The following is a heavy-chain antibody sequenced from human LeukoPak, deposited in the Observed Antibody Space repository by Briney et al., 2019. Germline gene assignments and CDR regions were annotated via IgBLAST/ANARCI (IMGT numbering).Heavy chain of an antibody. V-gene: IGHV3-30*18. CDR3: AKGEAVAGYPFEY. J-gene: IGHJ4*02. CDR2: ISYDGRNE. Sequence: QPGRSLRLSCAASGFSLRSCAMHWVRQAPGKGLEWVAVISYDGRNEHYVDSVKGRFTVSRDNSKNTAYLQMNSLRPEDTALYYCAKGEAVAGYPFEYWGQGTPVTVSS. D-gene: IGHD6-19*01. CDR1: GFSLRSCA.